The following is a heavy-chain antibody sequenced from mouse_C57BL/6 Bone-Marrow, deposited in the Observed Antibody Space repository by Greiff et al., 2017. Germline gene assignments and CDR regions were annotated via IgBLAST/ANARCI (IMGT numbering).Heavy chain of an antibody. Sequence: VQLQQPGPELVKPGASVKISCKASGYAFSSSWMNWVKQRPGKGLEWIGRIYPGDGDTNYNGKFKGKATLTADKSSSTAYMQLSSLTSEDSAVYFCAPLITTVPFAYWGQGTLVTVSA. J-gene: IGHJ3*01. D-gene: IGHD1-1*01. V-gene: IGHV1-82*01. CDR1: GYAFSSSW. CDR3: APLITTVPFAY. CDR2: IYPGDGDT.